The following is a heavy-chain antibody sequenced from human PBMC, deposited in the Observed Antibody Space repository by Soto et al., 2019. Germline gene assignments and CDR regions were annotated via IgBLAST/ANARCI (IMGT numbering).Heavy chain of an antibody. CDR3: ARLGGGCSRASCQLYYFYGMDV. CDR1: GYRFTSYW. Sequence: PGESLKISCKAYGYRFTSYWIVWVRQMPGKGLEWVGIIDPSDSDARYSPSLQGQVSISADKSMTTAYLQWVSLKASDTAIYYCARLGGGCSRASCQLYYFYGMDVWGQGTTVTVSS. J-gene: IGHJ6*02. V-gene: IGHV5-51*01. CDR2: IDPSDSDA. D-gene: IGHD2-2*01.